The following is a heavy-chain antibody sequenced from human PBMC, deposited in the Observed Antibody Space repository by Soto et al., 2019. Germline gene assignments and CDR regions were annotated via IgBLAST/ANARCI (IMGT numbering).Heavy chain of an antibody. CDR3: ARTSGYAFDY. CDR1: GFTFSTYA. Sequence: EVQLVESGGGLVQPGGSLRLSCAASGFTFSTYAMHWVRQAPGKGLEYVSVFSSFGGSTYYANSVKGRFTISRDNSKNTLYLQMGSLRAEDMAVYYCARTSGYAFDYWGQGTLVTVSS. CDR2: FSSFGGST. J-gene: IGHJ4*02. V-gene: IGHV3-64*01. D-gene: IGHD5-12*01.